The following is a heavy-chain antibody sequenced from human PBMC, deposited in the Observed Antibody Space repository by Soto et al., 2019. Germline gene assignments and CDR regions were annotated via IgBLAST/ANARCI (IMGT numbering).Heavy chain of an antibody. V-gene: IGHV4-30-4*01. CDR1: GGSISSGDYY. Sequence: QVQLQESGPGLVKPSQTLSLPCTVSGGSISSGDYYWSWIRQPPGKGLEWIGYIYYSGSTYYNPSLKNRVTISVETSKTQFSLKLSYVTAADTAVYYCARVGDFWSGYYPFDYWGQGTLVTVSS. D-gene: IGHD3-3*01. CDR2: IYYSGST. J-gene: IGHJ4*02. CDR3: ARVGDFWSGYYPFDY.